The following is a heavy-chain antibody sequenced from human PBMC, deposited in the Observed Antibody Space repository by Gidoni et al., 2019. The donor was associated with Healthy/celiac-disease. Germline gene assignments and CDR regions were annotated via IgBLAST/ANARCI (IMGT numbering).Heavy chain of an antibody. Sequence: QVQLQQWGAGLLKPSETLSLTCAVYGGSFSGYYWSWIRQPPGKGLEWIGEINHSGSTNYNPSLKSRVTISVDTSKNQFSLKLSSVTAADTAVYYCAASPGQWLVGYYYYMDVWGKGTTVTVSS. CDR3: AASPGQWLVGYYYYMDV. V-gene: IGHV4-34*01. D-gene: IGHD6-19*01. J-gene: IGHJ6*03. CDR1: GGSFSGYY. CDR2: INHSGST.